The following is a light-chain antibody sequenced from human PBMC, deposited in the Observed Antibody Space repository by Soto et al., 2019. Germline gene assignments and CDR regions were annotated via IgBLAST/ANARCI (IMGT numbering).Light chain of an antibody. CDR3: CSYAGLETFGV. Sequence: QSALTQPASVSGSPGQSITISCTGTSCDVGNYNLVSWYRQHTGKDPELMIYEVTKRPSGVSSRFSGSKSGNAASLTISGIQDEDEADYHCCSYAGLETFGVFGGGTKLTVL. CDR1: SCDVGNYNL. J-gene: IGLJ3*02. CDR2: EVT. V-gene: IGLV2-23*02.